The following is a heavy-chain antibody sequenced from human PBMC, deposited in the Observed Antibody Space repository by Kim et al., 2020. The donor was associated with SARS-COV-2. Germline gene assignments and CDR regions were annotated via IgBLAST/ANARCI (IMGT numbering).Heavy chain of an antibody. CDR1: GGSISSGGYY. D-gene: IGHD4-17*01. V-gene: IGHV4-31*03. CDR3: ARSRTTVVTTVGYYYYGMDV. Sequence: SETLSLTCTVSGGSISSGGYYWSWIRQHPGKGLEWIGYIYYSGSTYYNPSLKSRVTISVDTSKNQFSLKLSSVTAADTAVYYCARSRTTVVTTVGYYYYGMDVWGQGTTVTVSS. J-gene: IGHJ6*02. CDR2: IYYSGST.